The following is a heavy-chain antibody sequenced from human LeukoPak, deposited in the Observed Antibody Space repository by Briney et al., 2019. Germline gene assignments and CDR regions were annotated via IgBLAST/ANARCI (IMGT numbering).Heavy chain of an antibody. CDR2: ISGSGGST. CDR1: GFTFSSYA. Sequence: GSLRLSCAASGFTFSSYAMSWVRQAPGKGLAWVSAISGSGGSTYYADSVKGRFTISRDNSRNTLYLQMNSLRAEDTAVYYCAVQDIVVVPAAIRTDYWGQGTLVTVSS. CDR3: AVQDIVVVPAAIRTDY. V-gene: IGHV3-23*01. J-gene: IGHJ4*02. D-gene: IGHD2-2*02.